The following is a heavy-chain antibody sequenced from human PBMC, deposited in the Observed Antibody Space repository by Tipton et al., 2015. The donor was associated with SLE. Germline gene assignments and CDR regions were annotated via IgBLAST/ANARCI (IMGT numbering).Heavy chain of an antibody. V-gene: IGHV3-48*01. CDR2: ISSSSSTI. D-gene: IGHD3-3*01. Sequence: ALRLSCAASGFTFSSYSMNWVRQAPGKGLEWVSYISSSSSTIYYADSVKGRFTISRDNAKNSLYLQMNSLRAEDTAVYYCARTPGFLEWLLNGMDVWGQGTTVTVSS. J-gene: IGHJ6*02. CDR3: ARTPGFLEWLLNGMDV. CDR1: GFTFSSYS.